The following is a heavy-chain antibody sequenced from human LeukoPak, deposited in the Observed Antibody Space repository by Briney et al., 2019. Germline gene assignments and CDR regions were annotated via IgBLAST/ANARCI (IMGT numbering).Heavy chain of an antibody. D-gene: IGHD6-19*01. CDR2: ISYTETT. Sequence: PSETLSLTCTVSGVSITSDYWSWIRQPPGKGLEFLAYISYTETTNYNPSLKSRVTISVDTSKNQFSLKLSSVTAADTAVYYCARGRIAVAGTKNYFDYWGQGTLVTVSS. CDR3: ARGRIAVAGTKNYFDY. CDR1: GVSITSDY. V-gene: IGHV4-59*01. J-gene: IGHJ4*02.